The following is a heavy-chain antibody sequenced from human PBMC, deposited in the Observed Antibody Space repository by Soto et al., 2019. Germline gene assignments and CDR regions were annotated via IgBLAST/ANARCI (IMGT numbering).Heavy chain of an antibody. CDR3: ARSGGLQHIDY. D-gene: IGHD4-4*01. Sequence: QLQLQESGPGLVKPSETLSLTCTVSGDSISSSNYHWGWIRQPPGKGLEWIGSIYYSGSTYYNPFPKSRVTISVDPSKNPFPLKLSSVTAADTAVHYCARSGGLQHIDYWGQGTLVTVSS. V-gene: IGHV4-39*01. J-gene: IGHJ4*02. CDR2: IYYSGST. CDR1: GDSISSSNYH.